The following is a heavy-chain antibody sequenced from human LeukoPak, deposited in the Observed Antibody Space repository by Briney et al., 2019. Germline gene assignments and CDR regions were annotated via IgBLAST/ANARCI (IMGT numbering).Heavy chain of an antibody. CDR1: GFTFRNYW. CDR2: INSDGSST. V-gene: IGHV3-74*01. CDR3: AKRDY. Sequence: GGPLRLSCAASGFTFRNYWMHWVRQAPGKGLVWVSRINSDGSSTSYADSVKGRFTISRDNSKNTLYLQMNSLRAEDTAVYYCAKRDYRGQGTLVTVSS. J-gene: IGHJ4*02.